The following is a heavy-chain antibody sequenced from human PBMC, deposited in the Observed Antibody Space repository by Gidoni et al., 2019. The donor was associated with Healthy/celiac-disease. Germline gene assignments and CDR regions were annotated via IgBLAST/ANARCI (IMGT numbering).Heavy chain of an antibody. J-gene: IGHJ6*02. Sequence: QVQLVESGGGVVQPGRSLRLPCAASGFTFSSYSMHWVRQAPGKGLEWGAVISYDGSNKYYADSVKGRFTISRDNSKNTLYLQMNSLRAEDTAVYYCARSGVIQLWLSGYYYGMDVWGQGTTVTVSS. CDR2: ISYDGSNK. V-gene: IGHV3-30-3*01. CDR3: ARSGVIQLWLSGYYYGMDV. CDR1: GFTFSSYS. D-gene: IGHD5-18*01.